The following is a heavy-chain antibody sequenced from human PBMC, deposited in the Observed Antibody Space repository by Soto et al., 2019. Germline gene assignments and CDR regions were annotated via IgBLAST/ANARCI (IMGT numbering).Heavy chain of an antibody. V-gene: IGHV4-31*03. CDR3: ARGGGSTQVDY. Sequence: QVQLQESGPGLVKPSQTLSLTCTVSGGSITSSGYYWSWIRQHPGEGLEWIGFTSNSGSTSYNPSLKSRVTISVDTSSNQFSLNLKSVTAAGTAVYYCARGGGSTQVDYWGQGTLVTVSP. D-gene: IGHD2-2*01. CDR2: TSNSGST. J-gene: IGHJ4*02. CDR1: GGSITSSGYY.